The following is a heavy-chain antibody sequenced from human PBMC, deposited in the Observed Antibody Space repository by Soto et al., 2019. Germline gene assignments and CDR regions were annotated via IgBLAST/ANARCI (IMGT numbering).Heavy chain of an antibody. CDR2: ISGSGDNT. D-gene: IGHD2-15*01. Sequence: EVRLLESGGGLVEPGGSLRLSCTGSGFSFETYGMTWVRQAPGKGLEWVSGISGSGDNTYYADSVKGRFTISRDNARKTVYLQLVILIAEDTATYYCAEDLYVGWYCSGGTCPITSWSQGTLVIVSS. J-gene: IGHJ5*02. CDR1: GFSFETYG. CDR3: AEDLYVGWYCSGGTCPITS. V-gene: IGHV3-23*01.